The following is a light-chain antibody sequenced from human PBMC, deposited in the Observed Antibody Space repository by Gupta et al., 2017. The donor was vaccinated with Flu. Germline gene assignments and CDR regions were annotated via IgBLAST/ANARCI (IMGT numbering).Light chain of an antibody. CDR2: AGA. CDR1: QGISSY. V-gene: IGKV1-9*01. CDR3: QQVYSYPVT. J-gene: IGKJ4*01. Sequence: DIPLTQSPSFLSASVGDRVTITCRASQGISSYLGWYQQKPGTAPKLLIYAGATLQSEVPSRFSGSGSGTEFTLTISSLQPEDFATYYCQQVYSYPVTFGGGTKVEIK.